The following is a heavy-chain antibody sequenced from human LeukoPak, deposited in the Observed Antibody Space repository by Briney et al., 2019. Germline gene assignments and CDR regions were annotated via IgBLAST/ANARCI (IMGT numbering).Heavy chain of an antibody. CDR2: IYHGDSDT. V-gene: IGHV5-51*01. CDR3: ARRSFSIAAAGTAFDY. CDR1: GYSFTSYW. D-gene: IGHD6-13*01. Sequence: TGESLKISCKGSGYSFTSYWIGWVRQMPGKGLEWMGIIYHGDSDTRYSPSFQGQVTISADKSISTAYLQWSSLKASDTAMYYCARRSFSIAAAGTAFDYWGQGTLVTVSS. J-gene: IGHJ4*02.